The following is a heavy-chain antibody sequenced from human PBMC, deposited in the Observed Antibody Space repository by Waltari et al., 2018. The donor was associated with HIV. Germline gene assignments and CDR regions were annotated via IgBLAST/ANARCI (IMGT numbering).Heavy chain of an antibody. V-gene: IGHV4-39*07. CDR3: ARGPHYYDSSGYYYDY. D-gene: IGHD3-22*01. J-gene: IGHJ4*02. Sequence: QLQLQESGPGLVKPSETLSLTCTVSGGSISSSSYYWGGFRQPPGKGLEWIGSIYYSGSTYYNPSLKSRVTISVDTSKNQFSLKLSSVTAADTAVYYCARGPHYYDSSGYYYDYWGQGTLVTVSS. CDR1: GGSISSSSYY. CDR2: IYYSGST.